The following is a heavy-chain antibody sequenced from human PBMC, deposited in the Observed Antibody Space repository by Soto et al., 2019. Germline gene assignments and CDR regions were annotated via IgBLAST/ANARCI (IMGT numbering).Heavy chain of an antibody. CDR3: AKNMHHAYYYGMDV. CDR2: ISGSGGST. D-gene: IGHD2-2*01. Sequence: PGGSLRLSCAASGFTFSSYAMSWVRQAPGKGLEWVSAISGSGGSTYYADSVKGRFTISRDNSKNTLYLQMNSLRAEDTAVYYCAKNMHHAYYYGMDVWGQGTTVTVSS. CDR1: GFTFSSYA. J-gene: IGHJ6*02. V-gene: IGHV3-23*01.